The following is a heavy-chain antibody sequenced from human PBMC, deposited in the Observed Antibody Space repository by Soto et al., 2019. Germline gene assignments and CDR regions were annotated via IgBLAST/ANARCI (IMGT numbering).Heavy chain of an antibody. CDR3: EEDVDYYDYYGMDV. J-gene: IGHJ6*02. CDR2: IYYSGST. CDR1: GGSISSGGYY. D-gene: IGHD2-15*01. V-gene: IGHV4-31*03. Sequence: QVQLQESGPGLVKPSQTLSLTCTVSGGSISSGGYYWSWIRQHPGKGLEWIGYIYYSGSTYYNPSLKSRVTISVDTSKKQFSLKLSSVTAADTAVYYCEEDVDYYDYYGMDVWGQGPTVTVSS.